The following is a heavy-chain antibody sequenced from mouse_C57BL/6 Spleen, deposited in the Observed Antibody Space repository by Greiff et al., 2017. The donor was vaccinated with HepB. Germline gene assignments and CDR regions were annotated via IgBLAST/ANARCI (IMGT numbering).Heavy chain of an antibody. D-gene: IGHD2-4*01. CDR3: ARDPYDSYFDY. CDR1: GFTFSSYA. CDR2: ISDGGSYT. J-gene: IGHJ2*01. V-gene: IGHV5-4*01. Sequence: EVMLVESGGGLVKPGGSLKLSCAASGFTFSSYAMSWVRQTPEKRLEWVATISDGGSYTYYPDNVKGRFTISRDNAKNNLYLQMSHLKSEDTAMYYCARDPYDSYFDYWGQGTTLTVSS.